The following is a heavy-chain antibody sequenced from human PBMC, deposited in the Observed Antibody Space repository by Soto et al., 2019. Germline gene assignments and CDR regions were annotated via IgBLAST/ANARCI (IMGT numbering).Heavy chain of an antibody. J-gene: IGHJ6*02. D-gene: IGHD5-12*01. CDR3: ARGGYSSTCSNLLARSGLDG. Sequence: QVQLVQSGAEAKKPGSSVKVSCKTSGGTFSSYAISWVRQAPGQGLEWMGGIVPLFRTTNYAQKFQGRVTSTADTSAYTVYMELSGLRSGDTAVYYCARGGYSSTCSNLLARSGLDGCGQGTTVTVSS. V-gene: IGHV1-69*06. CDR1: GGTFSSYA. CDR2: IVPLFRTT.